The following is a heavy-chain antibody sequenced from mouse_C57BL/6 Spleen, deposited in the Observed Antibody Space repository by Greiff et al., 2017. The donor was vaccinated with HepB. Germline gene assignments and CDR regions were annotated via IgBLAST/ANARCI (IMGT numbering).Heavy chain of an antibody. CDR1: GYTFTDYY. Sequence: QVQLQQSGAELVRPGASVKLSCKASGYTFTDYYINWVKQRPGQGLEWIARIYPGSGNTYYNEKFKGKATLTAEKSSSTAYMQLSSLTSEDTAVYYCARSGLSNYFDYWGQGTTLTVSS. D-gene: IGHD2-2*01. J-gene: IGHJ2*01. V-gene: IGHV1-76*01. CDR2: IYPGSGNT. CDR3: ARSGLSNYFDY.